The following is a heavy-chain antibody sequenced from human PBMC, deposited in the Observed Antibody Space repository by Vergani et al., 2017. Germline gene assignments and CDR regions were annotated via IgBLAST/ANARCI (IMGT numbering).Heavy chain of an antibody. CDR1: GYSFNNYA. Sequence: QEQLVQSGSELKKPGASVKVSCKASGYSFNNYAIHWVRQAPGQGLEWMGWINPTTGNPTYARAFTGRFVFSLDTSISTAYLQIGSLKAEDTAVYFCAWAKRGRLAVCSTDAWGQGTLLTVSS. CDR3: AWAKRGRLAVCSTDA. D-gene: IGHD6-19*01. V-gene: IGHV7-4-1*01. J-gene: IGHJ5*02. CDR2: INPTTGNP.